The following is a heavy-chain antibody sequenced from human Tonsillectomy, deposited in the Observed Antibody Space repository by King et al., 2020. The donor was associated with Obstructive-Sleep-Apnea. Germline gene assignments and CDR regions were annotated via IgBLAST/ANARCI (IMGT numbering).Heavy chain of an antibody. CDR1: GFTFSSYW. Sequence: VQLVESGGGLVQPGGSLRLSCAASGFTFSSYWMSWVRQAPGKGLEWVANIKQDGSEKYYVDSVKGRFTISRDNAKNSLYLQMNSLRAEDTAVDYCATSGTTVNTKDRFDYGGQGT. D-gene: IGHD4-17*01. CDR3: ATSGTTVNTKDRFDY. J-gene: IGHJ4*02. CDR2: IKQDGSEK. V-gene: IGHV3-7*03.